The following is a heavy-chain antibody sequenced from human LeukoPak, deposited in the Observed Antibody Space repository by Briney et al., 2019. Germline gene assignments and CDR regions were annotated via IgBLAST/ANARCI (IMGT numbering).Heavy chain of an antibody. J-gene: IGHJ5*02. D-gene: IGHD6-13*01. CDR1: GGSISSGSYY. CDR3: ARVNSSSWYNWFDP. Sequence: PSETLSLTCTVSGGSISSGSYYWSWIRQPAGKGLEWIGRIYTSGSTNYNPSLKSRVTMSVDTSKNQFSLKLSSVTAADTAVYYCARVNSSSWYNWFDPWGQGTLVTVSS. CDR2: IYTSGST. V-gene: IGHV4-61*02.